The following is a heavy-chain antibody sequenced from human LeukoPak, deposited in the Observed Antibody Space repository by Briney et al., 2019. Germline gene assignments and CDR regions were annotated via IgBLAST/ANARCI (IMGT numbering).Heavy chain of an antibody. CDR3: ARDFRAYSSSWNY. D-gene: IGHD6-6*01. J-gene: IGHJ4*02. V-gene: IGHV3-21*01. CDR2: ISSSSSYI. Sequence: GGSLRLSCAASGFTFSSYSMNWVRQAPGKGLEWVSSISSSSSYIYYADSAKGRFTISRDNAKNSLYLQMNSLRAEDTAVYYCARDFRAYSSSWNYWGQGTLVTVSS. CDR1: GFTFSSYS.